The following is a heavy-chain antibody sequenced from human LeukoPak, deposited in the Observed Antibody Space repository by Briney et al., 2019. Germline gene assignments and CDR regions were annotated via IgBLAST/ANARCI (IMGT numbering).Heavy chain of an antibody. J-gene: IGHJ4*02. CDR3: ARANQWLVTFDY. Sequence: GASVKVSCKASGCTFTSYYMHWVRQAPGQGLEWMGIINPSGGSTSYAQKFQGRVTMTRDTSTSTVYMELSSLRSEDTAVYYCARANQWLVTFDYWGQGTLVTVSS. CDR1: GCTFTSYY. D-gene: IGHD6-19*01. CDR2: INPSGGST. V-gene: IGHV1-46*01.